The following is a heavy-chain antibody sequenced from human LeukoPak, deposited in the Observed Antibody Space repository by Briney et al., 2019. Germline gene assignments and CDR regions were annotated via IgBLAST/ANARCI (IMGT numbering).Heavy chain of an antibody. CDR1: GFIFSIYS. J-gene: IGHJ1*01. CDR3: ARGPSSGWEYFQN. V-gene: IGHV3-48*01. Sequence: PGGSLRLSCAASGFIFSIYSINWVRQAPGKGLEWVSYISSSSTTIYYADSVKGRFTISRDNAKNSLYLQMNRLRAEDTAVYYCARGPSSGWEYFQNWGQGTLVTVSS. D-gene: IGHD6-19*01. CDR2: ISSSSTTI.